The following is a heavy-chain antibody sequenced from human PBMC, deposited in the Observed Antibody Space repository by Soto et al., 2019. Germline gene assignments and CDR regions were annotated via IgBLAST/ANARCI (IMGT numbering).Heavy chain of an antibody. J-gene: IGHJ5*02. Sequence: QVQLVQSGAEVKKPGASVKVSCKASGYTFTSYGISWVRQAPGQGLEWMGWISAYNGNTNYAQKLQGRVTMTTDTSTRTAYMELRSLRSDDTAVYYCARGAFLVTTVTTPWWFDPWGQGTLVTVSS. CDR3: ARGAFLVTTVTTPWWFDP. V-gene: IGHV1-18*01. D-gene: IGHD4-17*01. CDR1: GYTFTSYG. CDR2: ISAYNGNT.